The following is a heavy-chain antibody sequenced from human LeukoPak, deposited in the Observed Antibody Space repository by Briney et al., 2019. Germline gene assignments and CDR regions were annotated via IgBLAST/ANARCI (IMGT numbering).Heavy chain of an antibody. CDR1: GGSISSYY. Sequence: SETLSLTCTVSGGSISSYYWRWIRQPPGKGLEWIGYIYTSGSTNYNPSLKSRVTISVDTSKNQFSLKLSSVAAADTAVYYCARYYGDYAFDIWGQGTMVTVSS. J-gene: IGHJ3*02. V-gene: IGHV4-4*09. D-gene: IGHD4-17*01. CDR3: ARYYGDYAFDI. CDR2: IYTSGST.